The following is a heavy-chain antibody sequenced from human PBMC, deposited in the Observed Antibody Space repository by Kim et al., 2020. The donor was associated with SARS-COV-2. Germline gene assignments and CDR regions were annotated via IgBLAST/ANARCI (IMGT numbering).Heavy chain of an antibody. D-gene: IGHD3-3*01. V-gene: IGHV5-51*01. CDR2: IYAGDSDS. Sequence: GESLKISCKGSGYSFSNYWIGWVRQMPGKGLESMGIIYAGDSDSRYSPSFQGQVTISVDRSISTAYLQWSSLKASDTAMYYCARATRPQLRFFPQGPFDIWGQGTMITVSS. CDR1: GYSFSNYW. CDR3: ARATRPQLRFFPQGPFDI. J-gene: IGHJ3*02.